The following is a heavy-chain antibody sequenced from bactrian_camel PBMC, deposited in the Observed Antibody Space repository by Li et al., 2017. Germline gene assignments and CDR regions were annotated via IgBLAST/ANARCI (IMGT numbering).Heavy chain of an antibody. J-gene: IGHJ4*01. Sequence: QLVESGGGSVQAGGSVRLSCAASGYTFSNFIVGWFRQRQKKEREGVAGMDTFGRSKYEDSVKGRFTVSKDNDRNTLYLQMNSLKLEDAATYYCATGPGSGGYCSTIEEKYVRWGQGTQVTVS. CDR2: MDTFGRS. CDR3: ATGPGSGGYCSTIEEKYVR. D-gene: IGHD2*01. CDR1: GYTFSNFI. V-gene: IGHV3S1*01.